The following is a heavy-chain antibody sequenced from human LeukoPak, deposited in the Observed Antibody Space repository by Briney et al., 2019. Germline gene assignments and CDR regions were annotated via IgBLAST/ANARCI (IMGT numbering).Heavy chain of an antibody. V-gene: IGHV4-39*01. CDR3: ARSRGAYGAYCSGGSCYPNGGHWFDP. D-gene: IGHD2-15*01. J-gene: IGHJ5*02. Sequence: SETLSLACTVSGGSISSSSYYWGWIRQPPGKGLEWIGSIYYSGSTYYNPSLKSRVTISVDTSKNQFSLKLSSVTAADTAVYYCARSRGAYGAYCSGGSCYPNGGHWFDPWGQGTLITVSS. CDR2: IYYSGST. CDR1: GGSISSSSYY.